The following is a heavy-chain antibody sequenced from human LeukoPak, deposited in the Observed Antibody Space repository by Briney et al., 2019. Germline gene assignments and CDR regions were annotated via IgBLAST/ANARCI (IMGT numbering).Heavy chain of an antibody. D-gene: IGHD3-10*01. CDR1: GFTFSSYS. V-gene: IGHV3-21*01. J-gene: IGHJ5*02. CDR3: ARSFMVRGGSPWSFDP. Sequence: GGSLRLSCAASGFTFSSYSMNWVRQAPGKGLEWVSSISSSSSYIYYADSVKGRFTISRDNAKNSLYLQMNSLRAEDTAVYYCARSFMVRGGSPWSFDPWGQGTLVTVSS. CDR2: ISSSSSYI.